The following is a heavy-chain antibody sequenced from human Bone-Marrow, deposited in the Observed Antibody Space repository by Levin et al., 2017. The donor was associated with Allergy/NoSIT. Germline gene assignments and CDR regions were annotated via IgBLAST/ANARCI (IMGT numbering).Heavy chain of an antibody. CDR3: AKGAGWELLGPYYFDY. CDR1: GFTFSSYG. Sequence: PGGSLRLSCAASGFTFSSYGMHWVRQAPGKGLEWVAVISYDGSNKYYADSVKGRFTISRDNSKNTLYLQMNSLRAEDTAVYYCAKGAGWELLGPYYFDYWGQGTLVTVSS. D-gene: IGHD1-26*01. CDR2: ISYDGSNK. V-gene: IGHV3-30*18. J-gene: IGHJ4*02.